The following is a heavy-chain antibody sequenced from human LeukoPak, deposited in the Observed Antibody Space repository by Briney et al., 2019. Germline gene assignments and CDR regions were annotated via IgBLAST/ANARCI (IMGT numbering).Heavy chain of an antibody. CDR3: AKMPSRVAGTIYFDY. CDR2: ISETGGTI. D-gene: IGHD6-19*01. V-gene: IGHV3-23*01. J-gene: IGHJ4*02. Sequence: GGSLRLSCAPSGFTFSNYAMSWVRQAPGKGLEWVSAISETGGTIHYADSVRGRFTISRDNSKNTLYLQMNSLRAEDTAVYYCAKMPSRVAGTIYFDYWGQGTLVTVSS. CDR1: GFTFSNYA.